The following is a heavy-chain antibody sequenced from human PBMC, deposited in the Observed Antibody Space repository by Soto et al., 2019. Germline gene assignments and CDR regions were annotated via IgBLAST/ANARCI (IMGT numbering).Heavy chain of an antibody. CDR1: GFSLNTRGVG. D-gene: IGHD3-10*01. CDR2: IYWDNDK. V-gene: IGHV2-5*02. Sequence: SGPTLVNPTQTLTLTCAFSGFSLNTRGVGVGWIRQPPGKALEWLALIYWDNDKRYSPSLKSRLTITKDTPKNHVVLMMTDMDPVDTATYYRAHNNYYGSGSVYWGQGTLVTVSS. J-gene: IGHJ4*02. CDR3: AHNNYYGSGSVY.